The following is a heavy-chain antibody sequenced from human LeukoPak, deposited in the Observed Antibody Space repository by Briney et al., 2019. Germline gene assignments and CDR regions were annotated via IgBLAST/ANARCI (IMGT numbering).Heavy chain of an antibody. CDR1: GFTFSDYY. CDR3: ARRRYNWNAIDY. CDR2: ISSSGNTI. V-gene: IGHV3-11*01. Sequence: GGSLRLSCAASGFTFSDYYMSWIRQAPGKGLEWVSYISSSGNTICYADSVKGRFTISRDNAKNSLYLQMNSLRAEDTAVYYCARRRYNWNAIDYWGQGTLVTVSS. J-gene: IGHJ4*02. D-gene: IGHD1-20*01.